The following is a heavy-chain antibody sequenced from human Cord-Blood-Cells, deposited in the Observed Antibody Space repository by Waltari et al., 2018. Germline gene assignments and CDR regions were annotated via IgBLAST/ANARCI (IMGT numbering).Heavy chain of an antibody. CDR3: ARVGAAAGAFDI. Sequence: QVQLVESGGGVVQPGRSLRLSCAASGFPFSSYGMPRFRQAPGKGGGWVAVIWYDGSNKYYADSVKGRFTISRDNSKNTLYLQMNSLRAEDTAVYYCARVGAAAGAFDIWGQGTMVTVSS. D-gene: IGHD6-13*01. CDR1: GFPFSSYG. J-gene: IGHJ3*02. CDR2: IWYDGSNK. V-gene: IGHV3-33*01.